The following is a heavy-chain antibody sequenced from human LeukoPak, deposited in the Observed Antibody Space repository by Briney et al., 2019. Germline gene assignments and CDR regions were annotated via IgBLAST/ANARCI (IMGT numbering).Heavy chain of an antibody. CDR3: ARDTTNVYYYDTSGYDH. D-gene: IGHD3-22*01. Sequence: SETLSLTCTVSGYSFSSGSYYWSWIRQPPGKGLEWIGYIYYSGSTSYNPSLNSRVTISLDTSKNQFSLKLSSVTAADTAIYYRARDTTNVYYYDTSGYDHWGQGTLVTVSS. CDR2: IYYSGST. V-gene: IGHV4-61*01. J-gene: IGHJ4*02. CDR1: GYSFSSGSYY.